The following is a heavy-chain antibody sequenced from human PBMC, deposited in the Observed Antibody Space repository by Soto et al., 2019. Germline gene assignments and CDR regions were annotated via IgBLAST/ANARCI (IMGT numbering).Heavy chain of an antibody. CDR3: AREMVRGVGADY. CDR2: ISTYNGNT. J-gene: IGHJ4*02. V-gene: IGHV1-18*01. CDR1: GYTFTSYG. Sequence: QVQLVQSGAEVKKPGASVKVSCKASGYTFTSYGISWVRQAPGQGLEWMGWISTYNGNTKYAQKLQGRVTMTTETTARTAYMELRSLRSDATAVCCCAREMVRGVGADYWGQGTLVTVSS. D-gene: IGHD3-10*01.